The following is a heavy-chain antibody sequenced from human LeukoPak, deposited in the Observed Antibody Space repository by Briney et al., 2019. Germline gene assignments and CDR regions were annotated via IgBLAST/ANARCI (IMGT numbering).Heavy chain of an antibody. CDR3: ARDYDFWSGYSTSLDY. CDR2: ISSSSSYI. V-gene: IGHV3-21*01. CDR1: GFTFSSYS. Sequence: EGSLRLSCAASGFTFSSYSMNWVRQAPGKGLEWVSSISSSSSYIYYADSVKGRFTISRDNAKNSLYLQMNSLRAEDTAVYYCARDYDFWSGYSTSLDYWGQGTLVTVSS. J-gene: IGHJ4*02. D-gene: IGHD3-3*01.